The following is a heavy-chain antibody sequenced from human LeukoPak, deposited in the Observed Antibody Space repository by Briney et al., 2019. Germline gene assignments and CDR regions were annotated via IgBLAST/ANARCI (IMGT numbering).Heavy chain of an antibody. Sequence: PGRSLRLSCAASGFTFSSYAMHWVRQAPGKGLEWVAVISYDGSNKYYADSVKGRFTISRDNSKNTLYLQMNSLRAEDTAVYYCAREYEDYGDYVTFDYWGQGTLVTVSS. V-gene: IGHV3-30-3*01. CDR1: GFTFSSYA. CDR2: ISYDGSNK. D-gene: IGHD4-17*01. J-gene: IGHJ4*02. CDR3: AREYEDYGDYVTFDY.